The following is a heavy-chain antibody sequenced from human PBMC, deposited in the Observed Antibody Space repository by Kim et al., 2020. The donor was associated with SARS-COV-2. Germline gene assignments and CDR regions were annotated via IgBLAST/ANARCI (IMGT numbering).Heavy chain of an antibody. CDR1: GYTFSGYW. D-gene: IGHD2-8*01. CDR3: ARFNAPTYQQNQFDP. CDR2: IFPGDSQT. J-gene: IGHJ5*02. Sequence: GESLKISCKGSGYTFSGYWIGWVRQMPGKGLEWMGIIFPGDSQTKYSPSFQGQVTMSADKSINTAYLQWSSLKASDAAIYYCARFNAPTYQQNQFDPWGQGTLVTVSS. V-gene: IGHV5-51*01.